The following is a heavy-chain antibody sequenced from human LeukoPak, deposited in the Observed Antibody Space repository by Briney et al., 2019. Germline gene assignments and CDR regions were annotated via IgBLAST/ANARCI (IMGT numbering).Heavy chain of an antibody. D-gene: IGHD1-26*01. V-gene: IGHV1-2*02. Sequence: GASVKVSCKASGYTFTGYYMHWVRQAPGQGLEWMGWINPNSGGTNYAQKFQGRVTMTRGTSISTAYMELSRLRSDDTAVYYCAREVGTSVGNWFDPWGQGTLVTVSS. CDR1: GYTFTGYY. CDR3: AREVGTSVGNWFDP. CDR2: INPNSGGT. J-gene: IGHJ5*02.